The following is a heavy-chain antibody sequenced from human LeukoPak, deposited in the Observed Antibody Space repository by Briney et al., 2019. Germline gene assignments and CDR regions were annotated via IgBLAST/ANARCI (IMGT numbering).Heavy chain of an antibody. D-gene: IGHD3-10*01. J-gene: IGHJ4*02. CDR1: GYTFTGYY. CDR2: INPNSGGT. CDR3: AREAGVWFGAKKRGLSDY. V-gene: IGHV1-2*02. Sequence: ASVKVSCKASGYTFTGYYMHWVRQAPGQGLEWMGWINPNSGGTNYAQKFKGRVTMTRNTSISTAYMELSSLRSEDTAVYYCAREAGVWFGAKKRGLSDYWGQGTLVTVSS.